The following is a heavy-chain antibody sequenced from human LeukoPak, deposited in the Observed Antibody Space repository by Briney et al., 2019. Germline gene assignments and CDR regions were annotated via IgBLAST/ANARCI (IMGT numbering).Heavy chain of an antibody. CDR2: IYSGGGT. J-gene: IGHJ4*02. CDR1: GLTVSSNY. Sequence: GGSLRLSCAASGLTVSSNYMSWVRQAPGKGLEWVSVIYSGGGTYYADSVKGRFTISRDNSKNTLYLRMNSLRAEDTAVYYCARGHNFGRLHPFDYWGQGTLVTVSS. D-gene: IGHD3-9*01. CDR3: ARGHNFGRLHPFDY. V-gene: IGHV3-66*01.